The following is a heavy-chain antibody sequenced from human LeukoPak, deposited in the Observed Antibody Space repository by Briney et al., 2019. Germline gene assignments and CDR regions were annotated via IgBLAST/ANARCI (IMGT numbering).Heavy chain of an antibody. J-gene: IGHJ6*02. CDR1: GFTFSRSW. CDR3: VRDNYYGMDV. Sequence: GGSLRFSCAASGFTFSRSWMHWVRQGPGKGLVWVSRINSDGSSTRYADFVKGRFTISRDNAKNTLYLQMNSLRSEDTALYYCVRDNYYGMDVWGQGTTVTVSS. V-gene: IGHV3-74*01. CDR2: INSDGSST.